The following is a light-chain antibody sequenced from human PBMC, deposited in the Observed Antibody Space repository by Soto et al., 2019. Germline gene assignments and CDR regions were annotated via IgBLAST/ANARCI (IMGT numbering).Light chain of an antibody. J-gene: IGKJ2*01. CDR1: QSISTK. CDR2: GTS. Sequence: EIVMTQSPATLSVSPGERATLSCRASQSISTKLDWYQQKPGQAPRLLIYGTSTRAIGIPPRFSGSGSGTEFTLTISSLQSEDFAVYFCHQYNNWPYTFGQGTKLEIK. CDR3: HQYNNWPYT. V-gene: IGKV3-15*01.